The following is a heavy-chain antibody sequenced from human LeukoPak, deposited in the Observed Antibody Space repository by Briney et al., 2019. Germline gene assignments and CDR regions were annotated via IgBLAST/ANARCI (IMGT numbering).Heavy chain of an antibody. D-gene: IGHD2-15*01. CDR2: FDPEDGET. J-gene: IGHJ5*02. V-gene: IGHV1-24*01. Sequence: GASVKVSCKVSGYTLTELSMHWGRQAPGKGLEWMGGFDPEDGETIYAQKFQGRVTMTEDTSTDTTYMELSSLRSEDTAVYYCATVNKDIVVQQGSWFDPWGQGTLVTVSS. CDR1: GYTLTELS. CDR3: ATVNKDIVVQQGSWFDP.